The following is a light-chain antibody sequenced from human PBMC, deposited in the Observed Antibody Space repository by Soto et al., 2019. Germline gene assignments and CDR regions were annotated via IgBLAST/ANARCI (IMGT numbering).Light chain of an antibody. CDR3: AAWDHSLQGWV. Sequence: QSVLTQPPSTSGTPGQRVAISCSGSNSNIGTKTVNWYQQVPGTAPRLLIYNDLQRPSGVPDRFSGSRSGSSASLVIVGLQSEDEADYYCAAWDHSLQGWVFGGGTKLTVL. J-gene: IGLJ3*02. CDR2: NDL. CDR1: NSNIGTKT. V-gene: IGLV1-44*01.